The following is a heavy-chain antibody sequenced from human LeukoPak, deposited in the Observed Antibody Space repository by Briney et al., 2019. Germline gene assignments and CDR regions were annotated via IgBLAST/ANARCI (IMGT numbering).Heavy chain of an antibody. V-gene: IGHV4-39*01. CDR2: IYYSGST. Sequence: SETLSLTCTVSGDSVSSTNYYWGWIRQPPGKGLEWIGSIYYSGSTYYNPSLESRVTISVDTSKNQFSLKLSSVTAADTAVYYCATSGWYLLPGVYWGQGTLVTVSS. CDR1: GDSVSSTNYY. J-gene: IGHJ4*02. CDR3: ATSGWYLLPGVY. D-gene: IGHD6-19*01.